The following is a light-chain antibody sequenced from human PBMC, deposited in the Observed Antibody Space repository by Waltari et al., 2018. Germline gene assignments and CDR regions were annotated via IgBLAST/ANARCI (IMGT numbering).Light chain of an antibody. Sequence: EIVMTQSPATLSVSPGERATLSCRASQRVSSNLAWYQQKPGQAPRLLICGASTRATGVPARFSGSGSGTDFTLTISGLQSEDYAVYFCHQHNSWPPLSFGGGTKVEIK. CDR3: HQHNSWPPLS. V-gene: IGKV3-15*01. CDR1: QRVSSN. CDR2: GAS. J-gene: IGKJ4*01.